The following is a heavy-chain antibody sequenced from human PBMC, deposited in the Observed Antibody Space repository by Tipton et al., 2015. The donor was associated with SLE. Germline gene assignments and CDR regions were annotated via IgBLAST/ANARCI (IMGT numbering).Heavy chain of an antibody. D-gene: IGHD3-9*01. V-gene: IGHV4-39*07. J-gene: IGHJ4*02. CDR1: GASISSSSYY. CDR3: ARAGPVGRYFDWVDY. Sequence: GLVKPSETLSLTCTVSGASISSSSYYWGWTRQPPGKGLEWIGSIYYSGSTYYNPSLKSRVTISVDTSKNQFSLKLSSVTAADTAVYYCARAGPVGRYFDWVDYWGQGTLVTVSS. CDR2: IYYSGST.